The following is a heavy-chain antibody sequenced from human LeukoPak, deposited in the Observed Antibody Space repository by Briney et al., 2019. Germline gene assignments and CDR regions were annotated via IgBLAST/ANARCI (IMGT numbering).Heavy chain of an antibody. CDR1: GYTLTELS. D-gene: IGHD2-15*01. V-gene: IGHV1-24*01. CDR3: ATDRYCSGGSCYSTPDY. J-gene: IGHJ4*02. CDR2: FDPEDGET. Sequence: ASVTVSCKVSGYTLTELSMHWVRQCPGKGLEWMGGFDPEDGETIYAQKFQGRVTMTEDTSTDTAYMELSSLRSEDTAVYYCATDRYCSGGSCYSTPDYWGQGTLVTVSS.